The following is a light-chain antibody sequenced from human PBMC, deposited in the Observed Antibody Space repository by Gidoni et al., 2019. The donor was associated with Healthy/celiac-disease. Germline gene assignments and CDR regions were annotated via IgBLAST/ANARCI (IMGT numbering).Light chain of an antibody. Sequence: DIQMTQSPSSLSASVGDRVTITCRASQSISSYLNWYQQKPGKAPKLLIYAASSLQSGVPSRFSGSGSGTDFTLTIISLQPEDFATYYCQQSYSTPFTFXPXTKVDIK. CDR3: QQSYSTPFT. CDR2: AAS. V-gene: IGKV1-39*01. CDR1: QSISSY. J-gene: IGKJ3*01.